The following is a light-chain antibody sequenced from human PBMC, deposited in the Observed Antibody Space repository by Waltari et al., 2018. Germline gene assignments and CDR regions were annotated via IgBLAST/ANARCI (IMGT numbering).Light chain of an antibody. CDR3: CSYAGGYTYV. CDR1: STDVGGYHY. V-gene: IGLV2-11*02. Sequence: QSALTQPRSVSGSPGQSVTISCTGTSTDVGGYHYVPWYQQHPGKAPKLMIYDVSERPSGVPDRFSGSKSGNTASLTISGLQAEDEADYYCCSYAGGYTYVFGIGTKVTVL. CDR2: DVS. J-gene: IGLJ1*01.